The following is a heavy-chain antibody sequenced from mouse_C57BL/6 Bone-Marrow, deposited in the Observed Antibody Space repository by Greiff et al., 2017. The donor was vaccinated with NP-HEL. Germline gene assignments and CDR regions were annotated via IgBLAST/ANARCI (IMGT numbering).Heavy chain of an antibody. Sequence: QVQLKESGAELVKPGASAKLSCKASGYTFTEYTIHWVKQRSGQGLEWIGWFYPGSGSIKYNEKFKDKATLTADKSSSTVYMDLSRLTSEDSAVYFCARHGDYFGSSYGYFDVWGTGTTVTVSS. CDR3: ARHGDYFGSSYGYFDV. V-gene: IGHV1-62-2*01. J-gene: IGHJ1*03. D-gene: IGHD1-1*01. CDR2: FYPGSGSI. CDR1: GYTFTEYT.